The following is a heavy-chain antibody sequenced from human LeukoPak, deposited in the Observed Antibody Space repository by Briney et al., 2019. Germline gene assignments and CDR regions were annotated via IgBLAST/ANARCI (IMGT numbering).Heavy chain of an antibody. D-gene: IGHD2-15*01. Sequence: PSETLSLTCTVSGGSISRSSYYWGWIRQPPGKGLEWIGSIYNSGSTDYNPSLKSRVTISVDMSKNQFSLKLSSVTAADTAVYYCARDSPPAYCSGGSCYFDYWGQGTLVTVSS. V-gene: IGHV4-39*07. CDR3: ARDSPPAYCSGGSCYFDY. CDR2: IYNSGST. J-gene: IGHJ4*02. CDR1: GGSISRSSYY.